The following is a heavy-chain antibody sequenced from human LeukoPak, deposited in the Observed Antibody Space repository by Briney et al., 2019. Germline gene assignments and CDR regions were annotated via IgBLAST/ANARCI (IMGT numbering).Heavy chain of an antibody. J-gene: IGHJ4*02. CDR1: GFTFDDYG. D-gene: IGHD3-22*01. CDR2: INWNGGST. Sequence: GGSLRLSCAASGFTFDDYGMSWVRHAPGKGLEWVSGINWNGGSTGYADSVKGRFTISRDNAKNSLYLQMNSLRAEDTALYYCARVHYYDSSGYYYDPKYYFDYWGQGTLVTVSS. V-gene: IGHV3-20*04. CDR3: ARVHYYDSSGYYYDPKYYFDY.